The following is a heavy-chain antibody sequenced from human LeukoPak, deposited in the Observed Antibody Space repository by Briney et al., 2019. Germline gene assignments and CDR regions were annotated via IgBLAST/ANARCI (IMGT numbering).Heavy chain of an antibody. Sequence: SETLSLTCTVSGGSISSYYWSWIRQPPGKGLEWIGEIYHSGSTNYNPSLKSRVTISVDTSKNQFSLKLSSVTAADTAVYYCARRLGRLRYFDWLLYPSGFDYWGQGTLVTVSS. J-gene: IGHJ4*02. V-gene: IGHV4-59*12. CDR3: ARRLGRLRYFDWLLYPSGFDY. CDR1: GGSISSYY. CDR2: IYHSGST. D-gene: IGHD3-9*01.